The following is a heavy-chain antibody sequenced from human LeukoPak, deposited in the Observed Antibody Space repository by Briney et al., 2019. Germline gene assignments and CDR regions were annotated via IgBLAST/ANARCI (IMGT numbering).Heavy chain of an antibody. Sequence: PSETLSLTCTVSGGSISSSSYYWGWIRQPPGKGLEWIGYIYYSGSTNYNPSLKSRVTISVDTSKNQFSLKLSSVTAADTAVYYCARDQGLGTPYYFDYWGQGTLVTVSS. J-gene: IGHJ4*02. D-gene: IGHD7-27*01. CDR1: GGSISSSSYY. CDR2: IYYSGST. V-gene: IGHV4-61*01. CDR3: ARDQGLGTPYYFDY.